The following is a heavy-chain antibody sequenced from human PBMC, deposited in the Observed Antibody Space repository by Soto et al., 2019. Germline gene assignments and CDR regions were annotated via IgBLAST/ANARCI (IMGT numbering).Heavy chain of an antibody. CDR2: ISYDGSNK. V-gene: IGHV3-30-3*01. CDR3: ASGAEELDY. Sequence: QVQLVESGGGVVQPGRSLRLSCAASGFTFSSYAMHWVRQAPGKGLEWVAVISYDGSNKYYADSVKGRFTISRDNSKNTLYLQMNSLIAADTAVYYCASGAEELDYWGQGTLVTVSS. D-gene: IGHD1-26*01. CDR1: GFTFSSYA. J-gene: IGHJ4*02.